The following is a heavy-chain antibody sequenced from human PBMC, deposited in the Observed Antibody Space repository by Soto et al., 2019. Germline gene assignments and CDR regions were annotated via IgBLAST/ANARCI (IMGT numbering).Heavy chain of an antibody. CDR2: IWYDGRNK. V-gene: IGHV3-33*01. CDR3: ARSDRRCSPNCVEVADY. J-gene: IGHJ4*02. D-gene: IGHD2-2*01. Sequence: QVQLVESGGGVVQPGRSLRLSCAASGFTFSSYGMHWVRQAPGKGLEWVVVIWYDGRNKYYADSVKGRFTISRDNSKNTLYLQMNSLRAEDTAVYYCARSDRRCSPNCVEVADYWGQGTLVTVSS. CDR1: GFTFSSYG.